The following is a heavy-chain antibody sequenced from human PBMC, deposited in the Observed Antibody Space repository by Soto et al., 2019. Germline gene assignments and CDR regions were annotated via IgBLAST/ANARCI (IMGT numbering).Heavy chain of an antibody. J-gene: IGHJ4*02. V-gene: IGHV1-3*01. CDR3: ARDRRGYSGYDSYLPLDY. CDR1: GYTFTSDA. CDR2: INAGNGNT. Sequence: GASVNGYGNASGYTFTSDAMHCVRQAPGQMLDCIGWINAGNGNTKYSQNFQGRVTITRDTSASTYYMELSSLRSEDTAVYYYARDRRGYSGYDSYLPLDYRGQRTMVTVS. D-gene: IGHD5-12*01.